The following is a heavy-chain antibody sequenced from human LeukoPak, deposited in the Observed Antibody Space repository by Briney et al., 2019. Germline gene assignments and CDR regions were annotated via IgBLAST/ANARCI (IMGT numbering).Heavy chain of an antibody. Sequence: GGSLRLSCAASGFTLSNYWMSWVRQAPGKGLEWVAFIRYDGSNKYYADSVKGRFTISRDNSKNTLYLQMNSLRAEDTAVYYCAKAIPERFGVVTSFDYWGQGTLVTVSS. CDR2: IRYDGSNK. D-gene: IGHD3-3*01. CDR1: GFTLSNYW. J-gene: IGHJ4*02. CDR3: AKAIPERFGVVTSFDY. V-gene: IGHV3-30*02.